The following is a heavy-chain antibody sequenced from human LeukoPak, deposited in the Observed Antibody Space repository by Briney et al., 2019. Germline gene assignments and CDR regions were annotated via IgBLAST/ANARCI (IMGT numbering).Heavy chain of an antibody. D-gene: IGHD4-23*01. CDR1: GFTFSSYW. J-gene: IGHJ3*02. V-gene: IGHV3-74*01. CDR2: IKSDGSST. CDR3: ARRGAVADAFDI. Sequence: GGSLRLSCAASGFTFSSYWMHWVRQAPGKGLVWVSRIKSDGSSTSYADSVKGRFTISRDNAKNTLYLQMNSLRAEDTAVYYCARRGAVADAFDIWGQGTMVTVSS.